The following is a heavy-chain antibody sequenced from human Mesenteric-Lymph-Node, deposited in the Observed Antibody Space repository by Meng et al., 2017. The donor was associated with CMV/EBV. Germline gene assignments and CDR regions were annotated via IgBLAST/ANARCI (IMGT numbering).Heavy chain of an antibody. CDR2: VWYDGSNK. V-gene: IGHV3-33*06. Sequence: GESLKISCATSGFTFRSYSIHWVRQAPGKGLEWVAVVWYDGSNKYYADSVKGRFTVSRDNSKNTLYLQMDSLRAEDTAVYYCAKDRAPAAIGGPYGMDVWGQGTTVTVSS. CDR1: GFTFRSYS. CDR3: AKDRAPAAIGGPYGMDV. D-gene: IGHD2-2*02. J-gene: IGHJ6*02.